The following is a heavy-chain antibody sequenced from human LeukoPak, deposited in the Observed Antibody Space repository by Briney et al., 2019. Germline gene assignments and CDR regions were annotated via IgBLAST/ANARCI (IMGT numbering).Heavy chain of an antibody. J-gene: IGHJ4*02. CDR3: ARLMRGVPTYDY. D-gene: IGHD2-8*01. V-gene: IGHV3-7*01. CDR2: IRPGGSGD. CDR1: GFTFSNYW. Sequence: QPGGSLRLSCAASGFTFSNYWMSWVRQAPGKGLEWVASIRPGGSGDYYMDSVKGRFTISRDIAENSLYLQMNSLRAEDTAVYYCARLMRGVPTYDYWGQGTLVTVSS.